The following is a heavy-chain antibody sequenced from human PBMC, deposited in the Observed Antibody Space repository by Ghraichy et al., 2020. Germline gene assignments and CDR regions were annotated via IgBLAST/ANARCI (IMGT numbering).Heavy chain of an antibody. CDR2: IYSGGST. D-gene: IGHD5-18*01. Sequence: GGSLRLSCAASGFTVSSNYMSWVRQAPGKGLEWVSVIYSGGSTYYADSVKGRFTISRHNAKNTLYLQMNSLRAEDTAVYYCAIEHGDTAMGVWFDRWGQGTLVTVSS. CDR3: AIEHGDTAMGVWFDR. J-gene: IGHJ5*02. CDR1: GFTVSSNY. V-gene: IGHV3-53*04.